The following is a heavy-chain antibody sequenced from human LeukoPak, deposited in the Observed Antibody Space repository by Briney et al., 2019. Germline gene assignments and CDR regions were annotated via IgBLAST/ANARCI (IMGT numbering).Heavy chain of an antibody. CDR1: GFNFSAYN. V-gene: IGHV3-21*01. J-gene: IGHJ3*01. D-gene: IGHD2-15*01. Sequence: PGGSLRLSCAASGFNFSAYNMDWVRQAPGEGLEWVSSISRSGTYIYYADSVKGRLTISRDNAKNSLYLQMNSLRAEDTAVYYCARVGGYCSGGSCHRERERGAFDFWGQGTMVTVSS. CDR3: ARVGGYCSGGSCHRERERGAFDF. CDR2: ISRSGTYI.